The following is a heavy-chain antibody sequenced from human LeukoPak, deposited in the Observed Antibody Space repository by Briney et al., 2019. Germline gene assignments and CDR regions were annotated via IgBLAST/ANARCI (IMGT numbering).Heavy chain of an antibody. V-gene: IGHV4-59*01. Sequence: RASETLSLTCTGSGGSISSYYWSWIRQPPGKGLEWIGYIYYSGSTNYNPSLKSRVTISVDTSKNQFSLKLSSVTAADTAVYYCAGRHYDILTGYYTWFDPWGQGTLVTVSS. CDR1: GGSISSYY. D-gene: IGHD3-9*01. J-gene: IGHJ5*02. CDR3: AGRHYDILTGYYTWFDP. CDR2: IYYSGST.